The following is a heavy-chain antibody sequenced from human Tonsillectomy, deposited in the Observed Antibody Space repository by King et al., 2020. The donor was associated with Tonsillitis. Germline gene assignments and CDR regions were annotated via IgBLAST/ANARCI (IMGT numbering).Heavy chain of an antibody. J-gene: IGHJ6*02. V-gene: IGHV3-30*18. D-gene: IGHD4-23*01. CDR2: ISYDGSNK. CDR1: GFTFSTYG. Sequence: VQLVESGGGVVQPGRSLRLSCAASGFTFSTYGMHWVRQAPGKGLEWVAVISYDGSNKYYADSVKGRFTISRDNSKNTLYLQMNSLRAEDTAVYYCAKGPPPVYYGGNYHYYFGMDVWGQGTTVTVSS. CDR3: AKGPPPVYYGGNYHYYFGMDV.